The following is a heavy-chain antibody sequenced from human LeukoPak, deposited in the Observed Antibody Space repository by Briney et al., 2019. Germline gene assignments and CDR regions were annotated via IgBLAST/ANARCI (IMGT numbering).Heavy chain of an antibody. J-gene: IGHJ4*02. D-gene: IGHD2-8*01. Sequence: SVKVSCKASGGTFSSYAISWVRQAPGQGLEWMGGIIPISGTANYAQKFQGRVTITADESTSTAYMELSCLRSEDTAVYYCATGQGEYCTNGVCPRFDYWGQGTLVTVSS. CDR1: GGTFSSYA. CDR2: IIPISGTA. V-gene: IGHV1-69*01. CDR3: ATGQGEYCTNGVCPRFDY.